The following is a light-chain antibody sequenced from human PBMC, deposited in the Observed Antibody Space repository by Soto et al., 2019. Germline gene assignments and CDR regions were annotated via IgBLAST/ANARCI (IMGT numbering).Light chain of an antibody. Sequence: QSVLTQPPSASGTPGQRVTISCSGGSSNIGRNPVNWYLQLPGTAPKLLIYTNNQRPSGVPDRVSASKSGTSASLTISGLQSEDEADYYCATWDDSRYGVVFGGGTKVTVL. J-gene: IGLJ2*01. CDR1: SSNIGRNP. CDR3: ATWDDSRYGVV. CDR2: TNN. V-gene: IGLV1-44*01.